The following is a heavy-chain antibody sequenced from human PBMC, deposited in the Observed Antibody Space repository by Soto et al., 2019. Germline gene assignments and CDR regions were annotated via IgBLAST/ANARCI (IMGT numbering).Heavy chain of an antibody. CDR2: IWYDGTSK. Sequence: QVQLVESGGGVVQSGTSLRLSCAASGLTFTRSGMHWVRQAPGKGLEWVAVIWYDGTSKYYGDSVKGRFTISRDNSKNTLYLQMNSLRAEDTAVYYCVRDLSRSGNYKNEAFHIWGQGTMVTVSS. J-gene: IGHJ3*02. CDR3: VRDLSRSGNYKNEAFHI. V-gene: IGHV3-33*01. D-gene: IGHD3-10*01. CDR1: GLTFTRSG.